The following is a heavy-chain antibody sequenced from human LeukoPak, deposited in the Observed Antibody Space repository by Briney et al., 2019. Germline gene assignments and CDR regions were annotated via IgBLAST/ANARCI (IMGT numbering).Heavy chain of an antibody. D-gene: IGHD2-2*01. J-gene: IGHJ5*02. CDR2: IIPIFGTA. Sequence: EASVKVSCKASGGTFSSYAISWVRQAPGQGLEWMGGIIPIFGTANYAQKFQGRVTITADESTSTAYMELSSLRSEDTAVYYCARQRYCSSTSCYNWFDPWGQGTLVTVSS. CDR3: ARQRYCSSTSCYNWFDP. CDR1: GGTFSSYA. V-gene: IGHV1-69*13.